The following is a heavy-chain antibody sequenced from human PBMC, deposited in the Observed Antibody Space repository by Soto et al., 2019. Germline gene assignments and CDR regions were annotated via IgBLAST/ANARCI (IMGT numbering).Heavy chain of an antibody. CDR1: GGSVSSGSYS. D-gene: IGHD1-26*01. V-gene: IGHV4-61*01. CDR3: ARGGGSYCIAY. Sequence: QVQLQESGPGLVKPSETLSLTCTVSGGSVSSGSYSWSWMRQPPGKGLEWIGYIYHSGTTNYNPSLKSRVTISVDTSKNQFSLKLRSVTAADTAVYYCARGGGSYCIAYWGQGTLVTVSS. J-gene: IGHJ4*02. CDR2: IYHSGTT.